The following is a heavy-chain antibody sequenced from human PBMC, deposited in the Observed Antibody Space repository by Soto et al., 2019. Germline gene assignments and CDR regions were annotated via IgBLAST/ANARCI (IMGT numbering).Heavy chain of an antibody. D-gene: IGHD2-15*01. Sequence: QVQLVESGGGVVQPGRSLRLSCAASGFTFSSYGMHWVRQTPGKGLEWVAVIWYDGSNKYYADSVKGRFTISRDNSKNTLYLQMNSLRAEDKAVYYCARDRGYCSGGSCWLFDYWGQGTLVTVSS. V-gene: IGHV3-33*01. CDR2: IWYDGSNK. J-gene: IGHJ4*02. CDR3: ARDRGYCSGGSCWLFDY. CDR1: GFTFSSYG.